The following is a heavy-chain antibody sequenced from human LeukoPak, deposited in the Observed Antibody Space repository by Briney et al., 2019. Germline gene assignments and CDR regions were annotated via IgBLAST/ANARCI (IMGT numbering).Heavy chain of an antibody. J-gene: IGHJ4*02. V-gene: IGHV3-7*01. CDR1: GFTFSDYW. D-gene: IGHD3-9*01. Sequence: PGGSLRLSCAGSGFTFSDYWMTWVRQAPGKGLEWVANIQEDGSDKQYVDSVKGRFSISRDNAKNSLYLQMNSLRAEDTAVYYCARGGFDWPFDYWGQGTLVTVSS. CDR3: ARGGFDWPFDY. CDR2: IQEDGSDK.